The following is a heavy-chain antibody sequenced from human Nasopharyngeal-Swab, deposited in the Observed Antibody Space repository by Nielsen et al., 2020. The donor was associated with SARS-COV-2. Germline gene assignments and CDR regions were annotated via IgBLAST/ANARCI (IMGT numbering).Heavy chain of an antibody. CDR1: GFTVSSNY. CDR2: IKQDGSEK. V-gene: IGHV3-7*03. J-gene: IGHJ2*01. Sequence: GESLKISCAASGFTVSSNYMSWVRQAPGKGLEWVANIKQDGSEKYYVDSVKGRFTISRDNAKNSLYLQMNSLRAEDTAVYYCARDRRNNVLLWFGGTEYFDLWGRGTLVTVSS. D-gene: IGHD3-10*01. CDR3: ARDRRNNVLLWFGGTEYFDL.